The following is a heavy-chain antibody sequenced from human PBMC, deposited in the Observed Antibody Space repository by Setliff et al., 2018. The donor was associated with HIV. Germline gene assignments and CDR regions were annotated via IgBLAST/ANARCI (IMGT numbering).Heavy chain of an antibody. CDR1: GSTLSDHY. J-gene: IGHJ6*03. D-gene: IGHD6-6*01. Sequence: PGGSLRLSCAASGSTLSDHYMDWVRQAPGKGPEWFGRIRPKGKSSTTEYADSVKGRFTISRDNAKNSLYLQMNSLRAEDTAVYYCARAPTIAAREHFYYYMDVWGRGTTVTVSS. CDR3: ARAPTIAAREHFYYYMDV. V-gene: IGHV3-72*01. CDR2: IRPKGKSSTT.